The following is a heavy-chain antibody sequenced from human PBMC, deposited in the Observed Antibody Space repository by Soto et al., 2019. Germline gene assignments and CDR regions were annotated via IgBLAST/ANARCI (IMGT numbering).Heavy chain of an antibody. CDR3: ARDYRPTYYYDSGGYYPPTYLDS. Sequence: SETLSLSCTVSGGSISSSSYYWGWIRQPPGKGLEWIGSIYYSGSTYYNPSLKSRVTISVDTSKNLFSLRLSSVTAADTAVYFCARDYRPTYYYDSGGYYPPTYLDSWGQGALVTVSS. CDR1: GGSISSSSYY. V-gene: IGHV4-39*02. D-gene: IGHD3-22*01. CDR2: IYYSGST. J-gene: IGHJ4*02.